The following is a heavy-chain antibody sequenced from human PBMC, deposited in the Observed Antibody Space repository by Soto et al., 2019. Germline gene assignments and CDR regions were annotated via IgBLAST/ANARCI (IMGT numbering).Heavy chain of an antibody. CDR2: ISSSSSYI. CDR3: ARVSGPITMVRGARPY. V-gene: IGHV3-21*01. CDR1: GFTFSSYS. D-gene: IGHD3-10*01. J-gene: IGHJ4*02. Sequence: GGSLSLSCAASGFTFSSYSMNWVRQAPGKGLEWVSSISSSSSYIYYADSVKGRFTISRDNAKNSLYLQMNSLRAEDTAVYYCARVSGPITMVRGARPYWGQGT.